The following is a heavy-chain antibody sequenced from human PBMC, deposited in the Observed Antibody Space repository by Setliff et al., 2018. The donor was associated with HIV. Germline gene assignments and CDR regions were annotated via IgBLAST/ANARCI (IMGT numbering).Heavy chain of an antibody. CDR1: GDSVSSNSAA. Sequence: PSQTLSLTCAISGDSVSSNSAAWNWIRQSPARGLEWLGRTYFRSKWYYNYAESVKSRFTISRDNSKNTLFLQMNSLRPEDTAVYYCARDCRVGWVFTYGMDVWGQGTLVTVS. CDR2: TYFRSKWYY. D-gene: IGHD6-13*01. V-gene: IGHV6-1*01. J-gene: IGHJ6*02. CDR3: ARDCRVGWVFTYGMDV.